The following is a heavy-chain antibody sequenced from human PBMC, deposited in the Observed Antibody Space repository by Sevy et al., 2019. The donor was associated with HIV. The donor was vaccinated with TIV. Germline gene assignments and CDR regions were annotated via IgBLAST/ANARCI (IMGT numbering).Heavy chain of an antibody. CDR1: GFTFSSYG. CDR2: IKQDGSVK. D-gene: IGHD6-13*01. J-gene: IGHJ4*02. V-gene: IGHV3-7*01. CDR3: VRAIAADGSF. Sequence: GESLKISCAASGFTFSSYGMHWVRQAPGKGLEWVANIKQDGSVKYYVDSVKGRFTISRDNARNLLYLQMNSLRAEDTALYYCVRAIAADGSFWGQGTLVTVSS.